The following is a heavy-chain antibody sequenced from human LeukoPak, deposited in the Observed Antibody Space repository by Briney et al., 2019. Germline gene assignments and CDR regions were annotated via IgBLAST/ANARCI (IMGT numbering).Heavy chain of an antibody. CDR3: ARGSDSSGYYFRAEYFQH. V-gene: IGHV4-59*01. Sequence: PSETLSLTCTVSGGSISSYYWSWIRQPPGKGLEWIGYIYYSGSTNYTPSLKSRVTISVDTYKSQFSLKLSSVTAADTAVYYCARGSDSSGYYFRAEYFQHWGQGTLVTVSS. CDR2: IYYSGST. J-gene: IGHJ1*01. CDR1: GGSISSYY. D-gene: IGHD3-22*01.